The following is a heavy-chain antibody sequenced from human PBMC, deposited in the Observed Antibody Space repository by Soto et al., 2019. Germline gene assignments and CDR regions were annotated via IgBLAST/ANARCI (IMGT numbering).Heavy chain of an antibody. CDR1: GFTFSSYW. CDR2: IKQDGSEK. CDR3: ARDDFVDYYYYGMDV. D-gene: IGHD3-16*01. V-gene: IGHV3-7*01. Sequence: EVQLVESGGGLVQPGGSLRLSCAASGFTFSSYWMSWVRQAPGKGLEWVANIKQDGSEKYYVDSVKGRFTISRDNAKNSLYLQMNSLRAEDTAVYYCARDDFVDYYYYGMDVWGQGTTFTVSS. J-gene: IGHJ6*02.